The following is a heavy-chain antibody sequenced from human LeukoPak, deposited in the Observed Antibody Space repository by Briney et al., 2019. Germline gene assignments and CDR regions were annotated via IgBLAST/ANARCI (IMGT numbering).Heavy chain of an antibody. CDR3: ARDVPHNWFDT. J-gene: IGHJ5*02. Sequence: AESLTLPCAASGITFGNNWKHWVRQRPDKGLVWISRINSDGGGAIYADSVKGRFTVSRDNAKNTLYLQMNSLRAEDTAVYYCARDVPHNWFDTWGQGTLVTVSS. CDR1: GITFGNNW. V-gene: IGHV3-74*01. CDR2: INSDGGGA.